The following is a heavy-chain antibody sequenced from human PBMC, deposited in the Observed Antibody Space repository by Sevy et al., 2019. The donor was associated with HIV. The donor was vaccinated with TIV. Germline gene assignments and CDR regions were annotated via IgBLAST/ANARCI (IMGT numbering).Heavy chain of an antibody. CDR3: AAGTVVIAYWFDP. Sequence: GGSLRLSCAASGFTFSSYSMNWVRQAPGKGLEWVSSISSSSSYIYYADSVKGRFTISRDNAKNSPYLQMNSLRAEDTAVYYCAAGTVVIAYWFDPWGQGTLVTVSS. CDR2: ISSSSSYI. J-gene: IGHJ5*02. D-gene: IGHD2-21*01. V-gene: IGHV3-21*01. CDR1: GFTFSSYS.